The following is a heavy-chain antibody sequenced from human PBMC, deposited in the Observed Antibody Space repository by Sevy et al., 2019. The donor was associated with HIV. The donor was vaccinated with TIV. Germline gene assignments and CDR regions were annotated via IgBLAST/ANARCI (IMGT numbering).Heavy chain of an antibody. V-gene: IGHV3-15*01. D-gene: IGHD2-15*01. Sequence: GGSLRLSCAASGFTFSNAWMSWVRQAPGKGLEWVGRIKSKTDGGTTDYAAPVKGRFTISRDDSKNTLYLQMNSLKTEDTAVYYCTTGGSGGLFNYYYGMDVWGQGTTVTVSS. CDR1: GFTFSNAW. CDR3: TTGGSGGLFNYYYGMDV. CDR2: IKSKTDGGTT. J-gene: IGHJ6*02.